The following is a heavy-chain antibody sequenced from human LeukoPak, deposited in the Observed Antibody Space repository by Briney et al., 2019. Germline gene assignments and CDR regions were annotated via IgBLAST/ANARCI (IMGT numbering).Heavy chain of an antibody. D-gene: IGHD2-21*01. CDR3: ARGGFGIVVVSAIDY. Sequence: GGSLRLSCAASGFTFRNYWMHWVRQAPGKGLVWVSRINSDGSSTTYADSVKGRFTMARDNAKNTLYLQMNSLRAEDTAVYYCARGGFGIVVVSAIDYWGQGTLVTVSS. J-gene: IGHJ4*02. CDR1: GFTFRNYW. CDR2: INSDGSST. V-gene: IGHV3-74*01.